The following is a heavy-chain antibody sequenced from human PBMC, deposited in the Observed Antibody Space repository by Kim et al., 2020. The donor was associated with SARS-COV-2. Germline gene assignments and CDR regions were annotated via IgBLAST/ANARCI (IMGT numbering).Heavy chain of an antibody. CDR3: ATPNWNDGDDAFDI. D-gene: IGHD1-20*01. V-gene: IGHV4-39*01. Sequence: SETLSLTCTVSGGSISSSSYYWGWIRQPPGKGLEWIGSIYYSGSTYYNPSLKSRVTISVDTSKNQFSLKLSSATAADTAVYYCATPNWNDGDDAFDIWGQGTMVTVSS. J-gene: IGHJ3*02. CDR1: GGSISSSSYY. CDR2: IYYSGST.